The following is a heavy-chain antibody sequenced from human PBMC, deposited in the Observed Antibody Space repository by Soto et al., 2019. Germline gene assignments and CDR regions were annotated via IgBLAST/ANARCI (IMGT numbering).Heavy chain of an antibody. J-gene: IGHJ5*02. CDR3: AKDWGSSVWYNWFDP. D-gene: IGHD6-13*01. Sequence: QVQMVETGGGVVQPGTSLRLSCATSGFTFSTSGMHCVRQAPGKGLEWVAMISHDGSVTYYTDSVQGRFTISRDTPKNTLYLQMNSLRDEDTAIYYCAKDWGSSVWYNWFDPWGQGTRVTVS. CDR1: GFTFSTSG. V-gene: IGHV3-30*18. CDR2: ISHDGSVT.